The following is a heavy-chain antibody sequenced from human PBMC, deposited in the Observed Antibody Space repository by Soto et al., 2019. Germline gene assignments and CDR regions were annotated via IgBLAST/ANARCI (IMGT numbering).Heavy chain of an antibody. D-gene: IGHD5-12*01. V-gene: IGHV3-21*01. Sequence: EVQLVESGGGLVKPGGSLRLSCAASGFTFSSYSMNWVRQAPGKGLEWVSSISSSSSYIYYADSVKGRFTISRDNAKNSLYLQMNSLRAEDTAVYYCARGLSKQWLRSPQTYYFDYWGQGTLVTVSS. J-gene: IGHJ4*02. CDR2: ISSSSSYI. CDR1: GFTFSSYS. CDR3: ARGLSKQWLRSPQTYYFDY.